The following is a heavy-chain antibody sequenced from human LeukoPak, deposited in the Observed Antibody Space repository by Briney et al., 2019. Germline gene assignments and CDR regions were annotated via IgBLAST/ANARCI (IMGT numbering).Heavy chain of an antibody. Sequence: GGSLRLSCAASGFTFSSYSMNWVRQAPGKGLEWVSSISSSSSYIYYADSVKGRFTISRDNAKNSLYLQMNSLRAEDTAVYYCARVSGSSECLDYWGQGTLVTVSS. D-gene: IGHD3-10*01. CDR1: GFTFSSYS. J-gene: IGHJ4*02. CDR2: ISSSSSYI. V-gene: IGHV3-21*04. CDR3: ARVSGSSECLDY.